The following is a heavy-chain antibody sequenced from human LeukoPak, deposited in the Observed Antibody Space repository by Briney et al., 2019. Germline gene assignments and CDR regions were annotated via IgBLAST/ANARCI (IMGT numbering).Heavy chain of an antibody. Sequence: PSETLSLTCAVYGGSFSGYYWSWIRQPPGKGLEWIGEINHSGSTNYNPSLKSRVTISVDTSKNQFSLKLSSVTAADTAVYYCARGVVQFVVHPRPGWFDPWGQGTLVTVSS. V-gene: IGHV4-34*01. D-gene: IGHD6-6*01. J-gene: IGHJ5*02. CDR1: GGSFSGYY. CDR3: ARGVVQFVVHPRPGWFDP. CDR2: INHSGST.